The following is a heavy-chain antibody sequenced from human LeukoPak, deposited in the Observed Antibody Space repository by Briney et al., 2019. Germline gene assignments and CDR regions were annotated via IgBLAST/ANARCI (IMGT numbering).Heavy chain of an antibody. CDR2: ISSSSYI. D-gene: IGHD3-22*01. Sequence: GGSLRLSCAASGFAFSSYSMNWVRQAPGKGLEWVSSISSSSYIYYADSVKGRFTISRDNAKNSLYLQMNSLRAEDTAVYYCARVKANYYDSSGYYFRPHAFDIWGQGTMVTVSS. V-gene: IGHV3-21*01. CDR3: ARVKANYYDSSGYYFRPHAFDI. J-gene: IGHJ3*02. CDR1: GFAFSSYS.